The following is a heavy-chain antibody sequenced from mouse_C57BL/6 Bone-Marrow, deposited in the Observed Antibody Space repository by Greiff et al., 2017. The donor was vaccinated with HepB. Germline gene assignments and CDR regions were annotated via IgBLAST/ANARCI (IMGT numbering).Heavy chain of an antibody. D-gene: IGHD4-1*01. CDR3: ARDWDGGGYLDY. V-gene: IGHV1-81*01. CDR2: IYPRSGNT. CDR1: GYTFTSYG. J-gene: IGHJ2*01. Sequence: QVQLKESGAELARPGASVKLSCKASGYTFTSYGISWVKQRTGQGLEWIGEIYPRSGNTYYNEKFKGKATLTADKSSSTEYMELRSLTSEDSAVYFCARDWDGGGYLDYGGQGTTLTVSS.